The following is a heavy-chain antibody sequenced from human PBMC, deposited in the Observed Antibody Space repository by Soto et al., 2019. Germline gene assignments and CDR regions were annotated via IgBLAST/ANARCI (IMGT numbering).Heavy chain of an antibody. V-gene: IGHV3-74*01. J-gene: IGHJ3*01. Sequence: EVQLLESGGGLVQPGESLRLSCAASGFAFSYYWMDWVRQAPGMGLLWVSRIHSDGSSTTYADSVKGRFTISRDNARNTLYLQMNGLRAEDTAVYYCARGDRGAFDLWGQGTVLTVSS. D-gene: IGHD1-26*01. CDR1: GFAFSYYW. CDR2: IHSDGSST. CDR3: ARGDRGAFDL.